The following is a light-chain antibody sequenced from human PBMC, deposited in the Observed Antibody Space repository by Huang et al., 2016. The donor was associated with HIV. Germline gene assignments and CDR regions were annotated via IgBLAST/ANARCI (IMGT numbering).Light chain of an antibody. CDR3: QQYDNVPIT. CDR1: QDISTY. V-gene: IGKV1-33*01. Sequence: DIQMTQSPSSLSASVGDRVTITGQASQDISTYLNWYQQKPGKAPKVLIYAASSLETGVPSRFSGTGSGTSLSFTISRLQPEDVATYYCQQYDNVPITFGQGTRLDI. CDR2: AAS. J-gene: IGKJ5*01.